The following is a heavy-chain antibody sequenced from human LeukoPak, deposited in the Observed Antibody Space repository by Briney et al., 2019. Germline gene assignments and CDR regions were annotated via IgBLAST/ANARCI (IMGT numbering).Heavy chain of an antibody. CDR2: ISYDGSNK. CDR1: GFTFSSYG. CDR3: AKDHRKIAVARLVSDY. Sequence: GRSLRLSCAASGFTFSSYGMHWVRQAPGKGLEWVAVISYDGSNKYYADSVKGRFTISRDNSKNTLYLQMNSLRAEDTAVYYCAKDHRKIAVARLVSDYWGQGTLVTVSS. V-gene: IGHV3-30*18. D-gene: IGHD6-19*01. J-gene: IGHJ4*02.